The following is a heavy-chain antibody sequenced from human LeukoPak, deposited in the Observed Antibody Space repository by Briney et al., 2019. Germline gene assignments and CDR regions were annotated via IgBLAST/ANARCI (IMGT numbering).Heavy chain of an antibody. CDR1: GFTFSDYY. J-gene: IGHJ3*02. CDR3: ARDFGILTGYRDAFDI. D-gene: IGHD3-9*01. V-gene: IGHV3-11*01. Sequence: PGGSLRLSCAASGFTFSDYYMSWIRQAPGKGLEWVSYISSSGSTIYYADSVKGRFAISRDNAKNSLYLQMNSLRAEDTAVYYCARDFGILTGYRDAFDIWGQGTMVTVSS. CDR2: ISSSGSTI.